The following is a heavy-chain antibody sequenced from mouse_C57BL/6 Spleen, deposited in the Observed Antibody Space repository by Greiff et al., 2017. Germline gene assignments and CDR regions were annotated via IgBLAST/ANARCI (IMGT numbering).Heavy chain of an antibody. V-gene: IGHV2-6-1*01. CDR1: GFSLTSYG. J-gene: IGHJ4*01. D-gene: IGHD2-5*01. Sequence: VHLVESGPGLVAPSQSLSITCTVSGFSLTSYGVHWVRQPPGKGLEWLVVIWSDGSTNYNSALKSRLSISKYNSKSQVFLKMNSLQTVDPAMYYCARHDYYSNDDAMDFWGQGTSVTVSS. CDR3: ARHDYYSNDDAMDF. CDR2: IWSDGST.